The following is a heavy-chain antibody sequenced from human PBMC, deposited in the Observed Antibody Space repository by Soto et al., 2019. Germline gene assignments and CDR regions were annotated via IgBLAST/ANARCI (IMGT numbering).Heavy chain of an antibody. D-gene: IGHD1-26*01. Sequence: ASVKVSCKTSGYTFTNFYIHWVRQAPGQGHEWMGIINPSGGSTGYAQKFQGRVTMTRDTSTSTVYMELTSLRSEDTAVYYCARGWEVGTTSGRWFDPWGQGTLVTVSS. CDR3: ARGWEVGTTSGRWFDP. V-gene: IGHV1-46*01. J-gene: IGHJ5*02. CDR2: INPSGGST. CDR1: GYTFTNFY.